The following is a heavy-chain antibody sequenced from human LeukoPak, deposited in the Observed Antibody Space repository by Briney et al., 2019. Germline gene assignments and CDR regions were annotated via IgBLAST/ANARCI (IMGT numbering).Heavy chain of an antibody. Sequence: GGSLRLSCAASGFIFSNYAMAWARLTPGKGLEWVSAISGSRGTTYYTDSVKGRFTISRDSSTNTLYLQLSSLRAEDTAIYYCARGGSVFAYFFDYWGQGTLVTVSS. CDR1: GFIFSNYA. CDR3: ARGGSVFAYFFDY. V-gene: IGHV3-23*01. J-gene: IGHJ4*02. CDR2: ISGSRGTT. D-gene: IGHD3-10*01.